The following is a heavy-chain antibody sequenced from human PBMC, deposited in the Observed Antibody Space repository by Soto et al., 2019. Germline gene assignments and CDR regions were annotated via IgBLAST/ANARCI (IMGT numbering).Heavy chain of an antibody. D-gene: IGHD2-15*01. CDR3: AHKGGRGAAMDV. Sequence: QITLKESGPTVVQPTQTLTLTCSFSGFSLSTSAEGVAWIRQPPGKALEWLAFIYWDDDERYSPFLKSRLTIAKDTSKNQVVLTMTNMDPVDTATYFCAHKGGRGAAMDVWGQGATVTVSS. J-gene: IGHJ6*02. V-gene: IGHV2-5*02. CDR1: GFSLSTSAEG. CDR2: IYWDDDE.